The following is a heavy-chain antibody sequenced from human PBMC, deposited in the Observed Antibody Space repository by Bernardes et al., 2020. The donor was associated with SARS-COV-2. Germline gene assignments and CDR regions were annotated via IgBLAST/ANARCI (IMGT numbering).Heavy chain of an antibody. CDR3: ARSPTDYCSGGSCYRDALDI. J-gene: IGHJ3*02. CDR1: GYTFTGYY. D-gene: IGHD2-15*01. Sequence: ASVKVSCKASGYTFTGYYMHWVRQAPGQGLEWMGWINPNSGGTNYAQKFQGWVTMTRDTSISTAYMELSRLRSDDTAVYYCARSPTDYCSGGSCYRDALDIWGQGTMVTVSS. CDR2: INPNSGGT. V-gene: IGHV1-2*04.